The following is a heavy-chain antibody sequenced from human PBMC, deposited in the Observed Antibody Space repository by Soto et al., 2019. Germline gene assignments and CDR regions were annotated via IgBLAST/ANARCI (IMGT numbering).Heavy chain of an antibody. CDR1: GFTFSSYA. CDR3: AKGEITMVRGVIDRKSLPWY. J-gene: IGHJ4*02. V-gene: IGHV3-23*01. CDR2: ISGNGGST. D-gene: IGHD3-10*01. Sequence: EVQLLESGGGLVQPGGSLRLSCAASGFTFSSYAMSWVRQAPGKGLEWVSAISGNGGSTYYADSVKGRFTISRDNSKNTLYLQMNSLRAEDTAVYYCAKGEITMVRGVIDRKSLPWYWGQGTLVTVSS.